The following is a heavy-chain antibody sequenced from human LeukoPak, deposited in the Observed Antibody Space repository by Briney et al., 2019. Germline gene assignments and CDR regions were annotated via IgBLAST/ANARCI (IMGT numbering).Heavy chain of an antibody. CDR3: ARAGSSGWYSSY. D-gene: IGHD6-19*01. CDR2: IIPILGIA. V-gene: IGHV1-69*04. Sequence: SVKVSCKASGGTFSSYAISWVRQAPGQGLEWMGRIIPILGIANYAQKFQGRVTITADKSTSTAYMELSSLRSEDTAVYYCARAGSSGWYSSYWGQGTLVTVSS. J-gene: IGHJ4*02. CDR1: GGTFSSYA.